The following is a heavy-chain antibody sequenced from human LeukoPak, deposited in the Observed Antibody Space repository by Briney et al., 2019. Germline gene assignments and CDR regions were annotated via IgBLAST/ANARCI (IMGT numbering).Heavy chain of an antibody. Sequence: GRSLRLSCAASGFTFSSYAMTWVRQAPGQGLEWVSAISVGGGSTSYADSVKGRFTISRDNSQNTLYLQMNSLRAEDTAVYYCARDPGDSLYYFDYWGQGTLVTVSS. CDR2: ISVGGGST. V-gene: IGHV3-23*01. D-gene: IGHD5-18*01. J-gene: IGHJ4*02. CDR3: ARDPGDSLYYFDY. CDR1: GFTFSSYA.